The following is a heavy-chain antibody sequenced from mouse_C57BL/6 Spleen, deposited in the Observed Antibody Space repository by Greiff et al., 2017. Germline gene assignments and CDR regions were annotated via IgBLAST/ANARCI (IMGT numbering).Heavy chain of an antibody. Sequence: QVQLKQSGAELVRPGTSVKVSCKASGYAFTNYLIEWVKQRPGQGLEWIGVINPGSGGTNYNEKFKGKATLTADKSSSTAYMQLSSLTAEDSAVYFCAREVYWNFDDRGQGTTLTVSS. CDR1: GYAFTNYL. D-gene: IGHD2-1*01. CDR2: INPGSGGT. V-gene: IGHV1-54*01. CDR3: AREVYWNFDD. J-gene: IGHJ2*01.